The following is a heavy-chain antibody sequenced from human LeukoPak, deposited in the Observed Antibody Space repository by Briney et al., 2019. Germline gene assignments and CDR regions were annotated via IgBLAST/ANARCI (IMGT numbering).Heavy chain of an antibody. D-gene: IGHD3-10*01. V-gene: IGHV3-23*01. CDR3: AKRGIVIRAVIIIGFHKEAYYFDY. CDR2: ISERGGST. CDR1: GITLSNYG. J-gene: IGHJ4*02. Sequence: PGGSLRLSCVVSGITLSNYGMSWVRQAPGKGLEWVSGISERGGSTNYADSVKGRFIISGDTSKNTVYLQMNSLRVEDTAVYFCAKRGIVIRAVIIIGFHKEAYYFDYWGQGTLVTASS.